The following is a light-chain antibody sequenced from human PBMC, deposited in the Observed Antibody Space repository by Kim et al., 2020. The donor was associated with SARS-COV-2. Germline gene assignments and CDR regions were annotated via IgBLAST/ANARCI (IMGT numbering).Light chain of an antibody. CDR1: SLKAYY. CDR3: NSRDSSSADHVL. CDR2: DKN. Sequence: GQTDRIRCQGDSLKAYYATWYQQKPEQAPVLVIYDKNKRPPAIPDPVSGSGSGSTASLTITGAQAEDEADYYCNSRDSSSADHVLFGGGTQLTVL. J-gene: IGLJ2*01. V-gene: IGLV3-19*01.